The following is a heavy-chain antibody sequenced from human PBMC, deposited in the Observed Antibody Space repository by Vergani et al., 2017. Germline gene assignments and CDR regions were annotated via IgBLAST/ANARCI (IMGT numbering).Heavy chain of an antibody. CDR3: ARERSRGYGDLHDAFDI. CDR2: IIPIFGTA. CDR1: GGTFSSYA. V-gene: IGHV1-69*06. Sequence: QVQLVQSGAEVKKPGSSVKVSCKASGGTFSSYAISWVRQAPGQGLEWMGGIIPIFGTANYAQKFQGRVTITADKSTSTAYMELSSLRSEDTAVYYCARERSRGYGDLHDAFDIWGQGTMVTVSS. J-gene: IGHJ3*02. D-gene: IGHD4-17*01.